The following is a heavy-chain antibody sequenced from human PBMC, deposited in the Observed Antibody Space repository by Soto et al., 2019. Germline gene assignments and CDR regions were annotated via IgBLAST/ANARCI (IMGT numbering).Heavy chain of an antibody. CDR2: VSGSGGST. Sequence: EVLLLESGGGLVQPGGSLRLSCAASGFTFSSYEMSWVRQAPGKGLEWVSVVSGSGGSTYYADSVQGRFTISRDNSKKTVYLQMNSLRAEDTAIYYCAKERSLVVTAMDVWGQGTTVTVSS. D-gene: IGHD2-21*02. J-gene: IGHJ6*02. CDR3: AKERSLVVTAMDV. CDR1: GFTFSSYE. V-gene: IGHV3-23*01.